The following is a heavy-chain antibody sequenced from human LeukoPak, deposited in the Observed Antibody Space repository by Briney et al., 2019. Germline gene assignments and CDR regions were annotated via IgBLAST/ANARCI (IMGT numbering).Heavy chain of an antibody. CDR1: GCSISSYY. Sequence: PSETLSLTCNVSGCSISSYYWSWIRQPAGKGLEWIGRIYTSGSTNYNPSLKSRVTMSVDTSKNQFSLKLSSVTAADTAVYYCARTGGGSSSVYYYGMDVWGQGTTVTVSS. CDR2: IYTSGST. V-gene: IGHV4-4*07. J-gene: IGHJ6*02. CDR3: ARTGGGSSSVYYYGMDV. D-gene: IGHD6-6*01.